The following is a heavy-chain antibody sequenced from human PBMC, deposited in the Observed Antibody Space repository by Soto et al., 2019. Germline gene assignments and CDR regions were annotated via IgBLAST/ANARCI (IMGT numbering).Heavy chain of an antibody. Sequence: GGSLRLSCAASGFSFSSYEMNWVRQAPGKGLEWVSCISSSGSSTYYAGSVKGRFTISRDNAKNSLYLQMNSLRAEDTVVYYCTRDLQYRSVMDVWGQGTTVTVSS. J-gene: IGHJ6*02. D-gene: IGHD4-4*01. CDR3: TRDLQYRSVMDV. CDR1: GFSFSSYE. V-gene: IGHV3-48*03. CDR2: ISSSGSST.